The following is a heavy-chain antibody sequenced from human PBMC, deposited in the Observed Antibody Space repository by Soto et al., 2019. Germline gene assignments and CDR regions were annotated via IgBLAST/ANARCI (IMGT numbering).Heavy chain of an antibody. CDR2: ISNDALNK. J-gene: IGHJ6*02. V-gene: IGHV3-30*03. Sequence: QEQLVESGGGVVQPGRSLRLSCAASGFTFSGYGMHWVRQAPGKGLEWVAVISNDALNKYYADSVKGRFAISRDDSRNTLYLQMNSLRAEDTAVYYCARPRRDYYYYYGMDVWGQGTTVTVSS. CDR3: ARPRRDYYYYYGMDV. CDR1: GFTFSGYG.